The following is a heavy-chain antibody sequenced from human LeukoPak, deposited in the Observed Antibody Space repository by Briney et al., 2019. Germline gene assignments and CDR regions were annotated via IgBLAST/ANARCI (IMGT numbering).Heavy chain of an antibody. V-gene: IGHV3-30-3*01. J-gene: IGHJ4*02. CDR3: ARDYYDSSGYRFDY. D-gene: IGHD3-22*01. Sequence: EGSLRLSCAASAFTFSDYAMHWVRQAPGKGLEWVAVISYDGSNKYYADSVKGRFTISGDNSKNTLYLQMNSLRAEDTAVYYCARDYYDSSGYRFDYWGQGTLVTVSS. CDR2: ISYDGSNK. CDR1: AFTFSDYA.